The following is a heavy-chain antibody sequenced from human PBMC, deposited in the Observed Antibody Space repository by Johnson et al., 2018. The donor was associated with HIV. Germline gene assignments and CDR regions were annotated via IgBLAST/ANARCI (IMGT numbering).Heavy chain of an antibody. CDR3: AFIEYSSLDAFDI. Sequence: VLLVESGGGLVQPGGSLRLSCAASGFTVSSNYMSWVRQAPGKGLEWVSSISGSGGSTYYADSVKGRFTISRDNSKNTLYLQMNSLRAEDTAVYYCAFIEYSSLDAFDIWGQGTMVTVSS. D-gene: IGHD6-6*01. CDR2: SISGSGGST. CDR1: GFTVSSNY. V-gene: IGHV3-66*02. J-gene: IGHJ3*02.